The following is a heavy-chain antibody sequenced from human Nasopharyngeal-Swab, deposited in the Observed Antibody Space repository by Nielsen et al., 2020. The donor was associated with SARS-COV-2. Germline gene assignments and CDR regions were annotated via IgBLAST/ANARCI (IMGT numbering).Heavy chain of an antibody. V-gene: IGHV3-48*03. CDR3: AKEPYYYGMDV. J-gene: IGHJ6*02. Sequence: GESLKISCAASGFTFSSYEMNWVRQAPGKGLEWVSYISRSGGTKYYADSVKGRFTISRDNAKNSLYLQMNSLRAEDTALYYCAKEPYYYGMDVWGQGTTVTVSS. CDR2: ISRSGGTK. CDR1: GFTFSSYE.